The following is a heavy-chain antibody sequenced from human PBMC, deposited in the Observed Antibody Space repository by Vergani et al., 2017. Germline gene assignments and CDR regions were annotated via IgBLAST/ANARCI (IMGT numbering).Heavy chain of an antibody. J-gene: IGHJ3*01. CDR2: ISYDGSNK. D-gene: IGHD2-21*02. Sequence: QVQLVESGGGVVQPGRSLRLSCAASGFTFSSYAMHWVRQAPGKGLEWVAVISYDGSNKYYADSVKGRFTISRDNSKNTLYLQMNSLRAEDTAVYYCAKGESLAYCGGDCYSPFFVWGQGTMVTVSS. CDR3: AKGESLAYCGGDCYSPFFV. V-gene: IGHV3-30*07. CDR1: GFTFSSYA.